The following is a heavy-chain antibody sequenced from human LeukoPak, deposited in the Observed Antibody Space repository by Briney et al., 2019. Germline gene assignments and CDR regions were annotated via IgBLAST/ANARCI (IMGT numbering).Heavy chain of an antibody. Sequence: PGGSLRLSCAASGFTFSTYGMHWVRQAPGKGLEWVAVISYDGSNKYYADSVKGRFTISRDNSKNTLYLQMNSLRAEDTAVYYCARVPYYYDSSGYYYYGMDVWGQGTTVTVSS. V-gene: IGHV3-30*03. D-gene: IGHD3-22*01. CDR3: ARVPYYYDSSGYYYYGMDV. J-gene: IGHJ6*02. CDR1: GFTFSTYG. CDR2: ISYDGSNK.